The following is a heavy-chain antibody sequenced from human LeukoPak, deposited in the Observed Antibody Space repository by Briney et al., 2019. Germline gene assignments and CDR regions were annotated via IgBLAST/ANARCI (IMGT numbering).Heavy chain of an antibody. Sequence: SETLSLTCTVSGYFSTAYYWGWIRQPPGKGLEWIASIRHDGHTYYNPSLRSQVTISIDMSRNQFSLKLNSLTAADTAVYYCARQVATKGEWAFDVWGQGTMITVSS. CDR3: ARQVATKGEWAFDV. D-gene: IGHD5-12*01. CDR2: IRHDGHT. V-gene: IGHV4-38-2*02. J-gene: IGHJ3*01. CDR1: GYFSTAYY.